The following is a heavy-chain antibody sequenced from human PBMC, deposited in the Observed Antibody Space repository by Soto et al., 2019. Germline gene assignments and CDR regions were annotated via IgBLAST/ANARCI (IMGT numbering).Heavy chain of an antibody. D-gene: IGHD3-22*01. Sequence: PSETLSLTCTLSGGSVSSGSYYWRWIRQPPGKGLEWIGYIYYSGSTNYNPSLKSRVTISVDTSKNQFSLKLSSVTAADTAVYYCAREGHYDSSGENAFDIWGQGTMVTVSS. J-gene: IGHJ3*02. CDR3: AREGHYDSSGENAFDI. V-gene: IGHV4-61*01. CDR2: IYYSGST. CDR1: GGSVSSGSYY.